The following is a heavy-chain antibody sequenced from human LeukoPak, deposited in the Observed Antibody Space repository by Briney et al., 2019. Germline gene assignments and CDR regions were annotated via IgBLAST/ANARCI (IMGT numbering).Heavy chain of an antibody. Sequence: SETLSLTCTVSGGSISSGDYYWSWIRQPPGTGLEWIGYIYYSGSTCYNPSLKSRVTISVDTSMNQFSLKLSSVTAADTAVYYCARVRVFYSYFDYWGQGTLVTVSS. J-gene: IGHJ4*02. V-gene: IGHV4-30-4*01. CDR1: GGSISSGDYY. D-gene: IGHD4-11*01. CDR3: ARVRVFYSYFDY. CDR2: IYYSGST.